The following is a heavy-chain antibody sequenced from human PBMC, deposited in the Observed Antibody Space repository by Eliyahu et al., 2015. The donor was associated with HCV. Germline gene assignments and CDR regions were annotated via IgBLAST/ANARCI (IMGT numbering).Heavy chain of an antibody. CDR3: ARARRGIQLWLLLDY. CDR2: IYYSGST. CDR1: GGSISSYY. Sequence: QVQLQESGPGLVKPSETLSLTCTVSGGSISSYYWSWIRQPPGKGLEWIGYIYYSGSTNYNPSLKSRVTISVDTSKNQFSLKLSSVTAADTAVYYCARARRGIQLWLLLDYWGQGTLVTVSS. V-gene: IGHV4-59*01. J-gene: IGHJ4*02. D-gene: IGHD5-18*01.